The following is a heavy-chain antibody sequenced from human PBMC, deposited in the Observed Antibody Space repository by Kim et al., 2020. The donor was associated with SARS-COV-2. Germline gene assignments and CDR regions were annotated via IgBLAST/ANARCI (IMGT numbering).Heavy chain of an antibody. Sequence: GGSLRLSCAASGFTFSNYAMSWVRQAPGKGLEWVSSISINGGSTYYADSVKGRFTISRDNSKNTLYLQMNSLRAEDTAVYYCAKDRYGSGSSFFDYWGQGTLVTVAS. CDR1: GFTFSNYA. D-gene: IGHD3-10*01. V-gene: IGHV3-23*01. CDR3: AKDRYGSGSSFFDY. J-gene: IGHJ4*02. CDR2: ISINGGST.